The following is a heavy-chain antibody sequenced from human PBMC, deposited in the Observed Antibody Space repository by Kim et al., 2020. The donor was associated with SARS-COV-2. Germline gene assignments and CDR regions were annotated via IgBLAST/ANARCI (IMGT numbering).Heavy chain of an antibody. V-gene: IGHV3-9*01. D-gene: IGHD6-13*01. CDR3: AKDIKAAALGGSWYYFDY. Sequence: KGRFPISRDNAKNALYLQMNSLRAEDTALYYCAKDIKAAALGGSWYYFDYWGQGTLVTVSS. J-gene: IGHJ4*02.